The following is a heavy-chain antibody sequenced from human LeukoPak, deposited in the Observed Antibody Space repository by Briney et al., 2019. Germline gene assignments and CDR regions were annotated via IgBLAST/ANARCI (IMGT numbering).Heavy chain of an antibody. CDR1: GGSISSGSYY. CDR2: IYTSGST. J-gene: IGHJ6*03. CDR3: ARGGILEWLQYYYYYMDV. D-gene: IGHD3-3*01. Sequence: PSETLSLTCTVSGGSISSGSYYWSWIRQPAGKGLEWIGRIYTSGSTNYNPSLKSRVTISVDTSKNQFSLKLSSVTAADTAVYYCARGGILEWLQYYYYYMDVWGKGTTVTVSS. V-gene: IGHV4-61*02.